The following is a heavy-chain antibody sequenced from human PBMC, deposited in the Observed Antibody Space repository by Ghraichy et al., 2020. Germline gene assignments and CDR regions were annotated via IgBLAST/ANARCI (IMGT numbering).Heavy chain of an antibody. CDR2: IYFSGAT. J-gene: IGHJ1*01. D-gene: IGHD2-15*01. CDR1: GGSISSTSYY. CDR3: ARLADCSGGSCPPLD. V-gene: IGHV4-39*01. Sequence: SQTLSLTCTVSGGSISSTSYYWGWIRQPPGKGLEWIGSIYFSGATYYNPSLKSRVTMSVDTSKNQFSLRLTSVAAADTAVFYCARLADCSGGSCPPLDWGQGTLVTVSS.